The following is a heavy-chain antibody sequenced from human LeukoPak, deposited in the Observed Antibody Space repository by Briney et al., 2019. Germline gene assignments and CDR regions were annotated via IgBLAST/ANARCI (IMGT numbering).Heavy chain of an antibody. CDR2: IYSGGST. Sequence: PGGSLRLSCAASGFTVSSNYMSWVRQAPGTGLEWVSVIYSGGSTYYADSVKGRFTISRDNSKNTLYLQMNSLRAEDTAVYYCARVYTTMGLDYWGQGTLVTVSS. CDR3: ARVYTTMGLDY. CDR1: GFTVSSNY. D-gene: IGHD5-18*01. V-gene: IGHV3-53*01. J-gene: IGHJ4*02.